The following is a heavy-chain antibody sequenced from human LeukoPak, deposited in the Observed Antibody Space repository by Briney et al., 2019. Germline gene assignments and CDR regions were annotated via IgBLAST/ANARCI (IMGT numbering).Heavy chain of an antibody. D-gene: IGHD3-16*01. Sequence: GESLKISRKASGYSFTNYWIGWVRQMPGKGLEWMGIIYAGDSDTRYSPSFQGQVTISADKSISTAFLQWSSLKASDTAMYYCARHSYATDYWGQGTLVTVSS. J-gene: IGHJ4*02. CDR1: GYSFTNYW. V-gene: IGHV5-51*01. CDR2: IYAGDSDT. CDR3: ARHSYATDY.